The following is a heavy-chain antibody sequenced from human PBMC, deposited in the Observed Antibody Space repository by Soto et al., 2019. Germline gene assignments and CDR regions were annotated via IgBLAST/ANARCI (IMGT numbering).Heavy chain of an antibody. Sequence: ASVKVSCKASGYTFTSYGISWVRQAPGQGLEWMGWISAYNGNTNYAQKLQGRVTMTTDTSTSTAYMELRSLRSDDTAVYYCARDGDGYNYHWYGMDVWGQGTTVTVSS. CDR2: ISAYNGNT. CDR1: GYTFTSYG. CDR3: ARDGDGYNYHWYGMDV. J-gene: IGHJ6*02. V-gene: IGHV1-18*01. D-gene: IGHD5-12*01.